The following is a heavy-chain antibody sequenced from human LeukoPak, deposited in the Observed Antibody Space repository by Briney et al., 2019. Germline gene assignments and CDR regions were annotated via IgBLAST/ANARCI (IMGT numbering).Heavy chain of an antibody. CDR3: GRGGTWPLRFDP. V-gene: IGHV4-34*01. CDR1: GGSFSGYY. CDR2: INHSGST. J-gene: IGHJ5*02. D-gene: IGHD1-1*01. Sequence: SETLSLTCAAYGGSFSGYYWSWIRQPPGKGLEWIGEINHSGSTNYNPSLKSRVTISVDTSKNQFSLKLSSVTAADTAVYYCGRGGTWPLRFDPWGQGTLVTVSS.